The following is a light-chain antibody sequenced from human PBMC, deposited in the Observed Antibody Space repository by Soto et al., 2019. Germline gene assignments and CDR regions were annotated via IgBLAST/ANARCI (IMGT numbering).Light chain of an antibody. J-gene: IGKJ2*01. V-gene: IGKV4-1*01. CDR2: WAS. Sequence: DIVMTQSPDSLAVSLGERAIINCKSSQSVLYSFNNQHNLAWYQKKPGQPPKLLIYWASTRKSGVPDRFSGSGSGTDFTLTISSLQAEDVAVYYCQQHYTTPHTFGQGTKREIK. CDR1: QSVLYSFNNQHN. CDR3: QQHYTTPHT.